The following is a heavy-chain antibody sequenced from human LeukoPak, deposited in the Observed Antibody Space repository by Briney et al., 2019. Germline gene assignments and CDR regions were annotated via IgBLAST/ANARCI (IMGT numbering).Heavy chain of an antibody. CDR2: IKQDGSEK. Sequence: GGSLRLSCAASGFTFINYWMSWVRQAPGKGLEWVANIKQDGSEKYYVDSVKDRFTISRDNAKNSLYMQRNSLRAGDAAVYYCTRENWYIDYWGQGNLVTVSS. V-gene: IGHV3-7*01. J-gene: IGHJ4*02. CDR1: GFTFINYW. CDR3: TRENWYIDY.